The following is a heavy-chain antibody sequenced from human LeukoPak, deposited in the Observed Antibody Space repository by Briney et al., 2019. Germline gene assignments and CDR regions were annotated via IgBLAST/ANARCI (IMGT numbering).Heavy chain of an antibody. CDR2: ISGSGGST. Sequence: GGSLRLSCAASGFTFSSYAMSWVRQAPGKGLEWVSAISGSGGSTYYADSVKGRFTISRDNSKNTLYLQMNSLRAEDTSVYYCAKDHLVAHVFDYWGQGTLVTVSS. D-gene: IGHD5-12*01. V-gene: IGHV3-23*01. J-gene: IGHJ4*02. CDR3: AKDHLVAHVFDY. CDR1: GFTFSSYA.